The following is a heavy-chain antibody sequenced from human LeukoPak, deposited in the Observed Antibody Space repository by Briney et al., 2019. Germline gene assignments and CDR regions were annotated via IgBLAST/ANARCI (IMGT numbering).Heavy chain of an antibody. CDR1: GYTFTTYA. J-gene: IGHJ6*03. CDR2: INTNTGNP. CDR3: ARDAIRGRGVATIPDYYYYYMDV. Sequence: ASVKVSCKTSGYTFTTYAISWVRQAPGQGLEWMGWINTNTGNPTYAQGFTGRLVFSLDTSVSTAYLQISSLKAEDTAVYYCARDAIRGRGVATIPDYYYYYMDVWGKGTTVTVSS. D-gene: IGHD5-12*01. V-gene: IGHV7-4-1*02.